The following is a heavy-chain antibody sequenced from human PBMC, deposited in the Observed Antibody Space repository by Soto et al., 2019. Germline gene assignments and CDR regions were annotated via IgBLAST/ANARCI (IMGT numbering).Heavy chain of an antibody. Sequence: GGSLRLSCAASGLTFSDFWMTWVRQAPGKGLEWVANMNQDGNQKNYPVSVKGRFTISRENAKNSVYLHMNSLTAEDTAVYYCTRTADFTSAFDIRGQGTMVTVSS. CDR1: GLTFSDFW. CDR3: TRTADFTSAFDI. CDR2: MNQDGNQK. V-gene: IGHV3-7*05. D-gene: IGHD3-3*01. J-gene: IGHJ3*02.